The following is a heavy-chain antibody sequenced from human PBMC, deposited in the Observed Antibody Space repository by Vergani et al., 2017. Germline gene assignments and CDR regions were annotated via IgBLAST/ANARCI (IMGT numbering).Heavy chain of an antibody. CDR3: ARSSSWRGMDV. CDR1: GYTFTSYA. D-gene: IGHD6-13*01. V-gene: IGHV1-3*01. Sequence: QVQLVQSGAEVKKPGASVKVSCKASGYTFTSYAMHWVRQAPGQRLEWMGWINAGNGNTKYSQKFQGRVTITRDTSASTAYMELSSLRSEDRAVYYCARSSSWRGMDVWGQGTTVTVSS. CDR2: INAGNGNT. J-gene: IGHJ6*02.